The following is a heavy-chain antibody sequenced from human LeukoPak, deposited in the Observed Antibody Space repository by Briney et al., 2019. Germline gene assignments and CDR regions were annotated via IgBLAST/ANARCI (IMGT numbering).Heavy chain of an antibody. V-gene: IGHV3-7*01. CDR2: IKEDANEE. J-gene: IGHJ4*02. Sequence: GGSLRVSCAAAGFTVRSYRMSWGPQAPGKGLGGVANIKEDANEEYYVDSVMGRFIISRDNAKNSLLLQMYSLRADDTGVYYCGRDAVLGSGSVDYWGQGVLVTVYS. CDR1: GFTVRSYR. D-gene: IGHD3-10*01. CDR3: GRDAVLGSGSVDY.